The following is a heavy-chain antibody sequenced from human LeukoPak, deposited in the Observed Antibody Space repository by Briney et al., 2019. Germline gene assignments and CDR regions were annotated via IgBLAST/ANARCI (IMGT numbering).Heavy chain of an antibody. V-gene: IGHV4-34*01. J-gene: IGHJ4*02. Sequence: PSETLSLTCAVYGGSFSGYYWSWIRQPPGKGLEWIGEINHSGSTNYNPSLKSRVTISVDTSKNQFSLKLSSVTAADTAVYYRARGRARRIAVAGTEKDFDYWGQGTLVTVSS. D-gene: IGHD6-19*01. CDR2: INHSGST. CDR3: ARGRARRIAVAGTEKDFDY. CDR1: GGSFSGYY.